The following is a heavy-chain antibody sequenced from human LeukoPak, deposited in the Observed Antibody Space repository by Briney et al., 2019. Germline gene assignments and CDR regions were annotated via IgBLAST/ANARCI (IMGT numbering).Heavy chain of an antibody. CDR1: GGSISSYY. CDR3: ARESHRYCSGGSCKTLDY. J-gene: IGHJ4*02. D-gene: IGHD2-15*01. CDR2: IYYSGST. V-gene: IGHV4-59*01. Sequence: PSEALSLTCTVSGGSISSYYWSWIRQPPGKGLEWIGCIYYSGSTNYNPSLKSRVTISVDTSKNQFSLKLSSVTAADTAVYYCARESHRYCSGGSCKTLDYWGQGTLVTVSS.